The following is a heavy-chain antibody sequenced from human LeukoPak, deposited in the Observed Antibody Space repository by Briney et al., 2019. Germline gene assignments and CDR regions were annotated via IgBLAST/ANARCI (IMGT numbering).Heavy chain of an antibody. CDR3: ASGDFSVVAAMPFDY. CDR2: FIPIFGTA. J-gene: IGHJ4*02. CDR1: GATFSSFA. V-gene: IGHV1-69*06. Sequence: SVKVSCKASGATFSSFAITWLGKAPGQGLKWLGGFIPIFGTANYAQKFQGRVTITADKSTSTAYMELSSLRSEDTAVYYCASGDFSVVAAMPFDYWGQGTLVTVSS. D-gene: IGHD2-15*01.